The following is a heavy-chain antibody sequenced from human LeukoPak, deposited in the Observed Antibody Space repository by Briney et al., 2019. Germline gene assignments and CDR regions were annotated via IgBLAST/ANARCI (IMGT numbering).Heavy chain of an antibody. CDR1: GGSISSSSYY. V-gene: IGHV4-39*07. CDR2: IYYSGST. Sequence: SETLSLTCTVSGGSISSSSYYWGWIRQPPGKGLEWIGSIYYSGSTYYNPSLKSRVTISVDTSKNQFSLKLSSVTAADTAVYYCARAGATYRIAAATDGFDYWGQGTLVTVSS. CDR3: ARAGATYRIAAATDGFDY. J-gene: IGHJ4*02. D-gene: IGHD6-13*01.